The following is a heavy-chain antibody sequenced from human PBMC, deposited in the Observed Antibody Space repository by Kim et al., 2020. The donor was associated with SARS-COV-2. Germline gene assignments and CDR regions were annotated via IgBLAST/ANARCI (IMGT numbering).Heavy chain of an antibody. J-gene: IGHJ6*02. D-gene: IGHD1-26*01. CDR3: AKNQEFDGLELPGYYYGMDV. V-gene: IGHV3-30*18. Sequence: GGSLRLSCAASGFTFSSYGMHWVRQAPGKGLEWVAVISYDGSNKYYADSVKGRFTISRDNSKNTLYLQMNSLRAEDTAVYYCAKNQEFDGLELPGYYYGMDVWGQGTTVTVSS. CDR2: ISYDGSNK. CDR1: GFTFSSYG.